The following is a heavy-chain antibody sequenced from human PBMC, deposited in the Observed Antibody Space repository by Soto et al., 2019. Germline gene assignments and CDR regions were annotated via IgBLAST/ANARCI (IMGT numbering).Heavy chain of an antibody. V-gene: IGHV5-51*01. D-gene: IGHD3-3*01. CDR2: IYPSDSDT. CDR3: ARGGVSTRTFDY. Sequence: KVSCKASGVTFNRQDMRWVRQMPGKGLELMGIIYPSDSDTRYRPSFQGQVTISADKSISSAYLQWSSLRASDTAMYYCARGGVSTRTFDYWGQGTPVTVSS. J-gene: IGHJ4*02. CDR1: GVTFNRQD.